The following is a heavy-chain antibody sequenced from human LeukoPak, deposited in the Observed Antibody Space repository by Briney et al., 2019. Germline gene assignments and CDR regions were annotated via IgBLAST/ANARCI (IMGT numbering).Heavy chain of an antibody. D-gene: IGHD2-15*01. CDR1: GGSISSGSYY. CDR2: IYTSGST. V-gene: IGHV4-61*02. Sequence: SETLSLTCTVSGGSISSGSYYWSWIRQPAGKGLEWIGRIYTSGSTNYNPSLKSRVTISVDTSKNQFSLKLSSVTAADTAVYYCAREITPDYYYYYYMDVWGKGTTVTISS. CDR3: AREITPDYYYYYYMDV. J-gene: IGHJ6*03.